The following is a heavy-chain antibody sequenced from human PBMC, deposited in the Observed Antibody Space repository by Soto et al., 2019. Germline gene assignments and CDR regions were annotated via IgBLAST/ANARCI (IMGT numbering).Heavy chain of an antibody. J-gene: IGHJ4*02. CDR1: GFTFSSYA. CDR3: AKGGSTYYFDY. V-gene: IGHV3-23*01. D-gene: IGHD2-2*01. CDR2: ISSSGGST. Sequence: EVQLLESGGGLVQPGGSLRLACAASGFTFSSYAMSCVRHAPWKGLEWVSIISSSGGSTYYADSVKGRFTISRDHSKNTLYLQMNSLRAEDTAVYYCAKGGSTYYFDYWGQGTLVNVSS.